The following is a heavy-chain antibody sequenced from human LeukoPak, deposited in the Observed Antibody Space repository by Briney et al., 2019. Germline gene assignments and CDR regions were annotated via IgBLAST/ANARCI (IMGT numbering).Heavy chain of an antibody. V-gene: IGHV4-4*02. CDR3: ARGADPTGSSTSWYHGMDV. CDR1: GGSISSSNW. D-gene: IGHD2-2*01. J-gene: IGHJ6*04. Sequence: PSGTLSLTCAVSGGSISSSNWWSWVRQPPGKGLEWIGEIYHSGSTNYNPSLKSRVTISVDKSKNQFSLKLSSVTAADTAVYYCARGADPTGSSTSWYHGMDVWGKGTTVTVSS. CDR2: IYHSGST.